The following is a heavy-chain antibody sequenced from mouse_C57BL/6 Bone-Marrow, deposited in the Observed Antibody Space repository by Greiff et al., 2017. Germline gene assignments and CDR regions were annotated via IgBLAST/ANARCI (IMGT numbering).Heavy chain of an antibody. V-gene: IGHV1-76*01. CDR3: AREDSSGYYARDY. J-gene: IGHJ4*01. Sequence: QVQLKESGAELVRPGASVKLSCKASGYTFTDYYINWVKQRPGQGLEWIARIYPGSGNTYYNEKFKGKATLTAEKSSSTAYMQLSSLTSEESAVYFCAREDSSGYYARDYWGQGTSVTVSS. D-gene: IGHD3-2*02. CDR1: GYTFTDYY. CDR2: IYPGSGNT.